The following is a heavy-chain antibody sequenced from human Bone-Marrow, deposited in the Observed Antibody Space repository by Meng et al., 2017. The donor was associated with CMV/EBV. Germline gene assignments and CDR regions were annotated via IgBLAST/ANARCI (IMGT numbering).Heavy chain of an antibody. Sequence: SAYSVTPYWIGWVRQMPGKGLEWMGIIYPGDSDTRYSPSFQGQVTISADKSISTAYLQWSSLKASDTAMYYCAVHPAGISGATYFDFWGQGTLVTVSS. D-gene: IGHD6-13*01. CDR2: IYPGDSDT. V-gene: IGHV5-51*01. CDR1: AYSVTPYW. J-gene: IGHJ4*02. CDR3: AVHPAGISGATYFDF.